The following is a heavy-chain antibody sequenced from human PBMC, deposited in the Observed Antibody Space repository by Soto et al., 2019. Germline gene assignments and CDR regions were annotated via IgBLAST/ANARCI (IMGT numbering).Heavy chain of an antibody. D-gene: IGHD1-26*01. Sequence: PWGSLRLSCAASGLPFIIYWIIFCRQSPWKWREWVANIKQDESEKNYADSVKGRFTISRDNAKNSLYLQMNSLRAEDTAVYYCTNDKFSGNYYVRGITYYFEYWGQGTLVTVSS. CDR1: GLPFIIYW. CDR3: TNDKFSGNYYVRGITYYFEY. CDR2: IKQDESEK. V-gene: IGHV3-7*03. J-gene: IGHJ4*02.